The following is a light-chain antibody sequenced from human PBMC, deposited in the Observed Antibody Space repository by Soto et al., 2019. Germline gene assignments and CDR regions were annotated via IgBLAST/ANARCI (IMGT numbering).Light chain of an antibody. CDR3: QSYDTSLRAWV. CDR1: SSNIGAGYA. Sequence: QSVLTQPPSVSGAPGQRVTISCTGGSSNIGAGYAVHWYRQFPGTAPKLLVYGNSNRPSGISDRFSASKSGSSASLTITGLQAEEEADYYCQSYDTSLRAWVFGGGTKLTVL. V-gene: IGLV1-40*01. J-gene: IGLJ3*02. CDR2: GNS.